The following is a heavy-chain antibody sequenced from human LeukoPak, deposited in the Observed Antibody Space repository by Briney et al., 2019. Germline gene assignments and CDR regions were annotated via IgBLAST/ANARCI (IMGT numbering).Heavy chain of an antibody. CDR1: GGSISSYY. J-gene: IGHJ3*02. Sequence: SETLSLTCTVSGGSISSYYWSWIRQPPGKGLEWIGYIYYSGNTNYNPSLRSRVTISVDTSKNQFSLRLSSVTAADTAVYYCARSYCGGGSCGAFDIWGQGTMVTVSS. CDR3: ARSYCGGGSCGAFDI. CDR2: IYYSGNT. D-gene: IGHD2-15*01. V-gene: IGHV4-59*01.